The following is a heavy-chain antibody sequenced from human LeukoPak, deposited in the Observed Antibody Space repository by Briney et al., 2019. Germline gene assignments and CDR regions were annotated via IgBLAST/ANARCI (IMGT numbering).Heavy chain of an antibody. CDR2: ISSNSGTK. Sequence: AGGSLRLSCAASGFTFSSYNMNWVRQAPGKGLEWVSYISSNSGTKYYADSVKGRYTISRDNAKNSLYLQMNSLRAEDTAVYYCARDGFDCNGGSCYSWFDPWGHGTLVTVSS. V-gene: IGHV3-48*04. D-gene: IGHD2-15*01. J-gene: IGHJ5*02. CDR3: ARDGFDCNGGSCYSWFDP. CDR1: GFTFSSYN.